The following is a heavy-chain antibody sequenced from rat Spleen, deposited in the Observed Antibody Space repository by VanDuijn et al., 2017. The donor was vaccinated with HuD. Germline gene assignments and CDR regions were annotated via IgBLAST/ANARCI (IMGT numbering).Heavy chain of an antibody. Sequence: EVQLVESGGGLVQPGRSLKLSCAASGFTFSNYYMAWIRQAPGKGLEWVASITNTGGGTYYPDSVMGRFTISRDNAKSILYLQMNSLRSEDTAIYYCASQYWGQGVMVTVSS. V-gene: IGHV5-31*01. J-gene: IGHJ2*01. CDR3: ASQY. CDR2: ITNTGGGT. CDR1: GFTFSNYY. D-gene: IGHD4-1*01.